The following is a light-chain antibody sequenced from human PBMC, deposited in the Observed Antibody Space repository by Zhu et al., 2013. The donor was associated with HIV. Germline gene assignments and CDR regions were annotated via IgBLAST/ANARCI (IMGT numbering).Light chain of an antibody. CDR1: SSDVGGYNY. V-gene: IGLV2-14*01. J-gene: IGLJ2*01. CDR3: SSYTSSYTLGV. CDR2: EVN. Sequence: QSALTQPASVSGSPGQSITISCTGTSSDVGGYNYVSWYQQHPGKAPKLMIYEVNNRPSGVSNRFSGSKSGNTASLTISGLQAEDEADYYCSSYTSSYTLGVFGGGTKLTVL.